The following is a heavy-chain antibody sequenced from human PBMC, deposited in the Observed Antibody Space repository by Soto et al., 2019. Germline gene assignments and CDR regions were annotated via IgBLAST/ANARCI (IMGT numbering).Heavy chain of an antibody. V-gene: IGHV4-39*02. CDR2: IYYSGAT. CDR3: APVGIGTTTVDY. J-gene: IGHJ4*02. CDR1: GGSISSSTYY. Sequence: PSETLSLTCLVSGGSISSSTYYWGWIRQPPGKGLEWIGSIYYSGATYYSPSLRSRITISMDRSKNHFSLKLTSVTAADTAIYYCAPVGIGTTTVDYWGQGTLVTVSS. D-gene: IGHD5-12*01.